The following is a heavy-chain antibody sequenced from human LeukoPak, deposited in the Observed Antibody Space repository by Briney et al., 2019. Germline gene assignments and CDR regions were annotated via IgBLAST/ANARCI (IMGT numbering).Heavy chain of an antibody. CDR1: GGTFSSYA. CDR3: AASGFGFGELPSYFYYYMDV. Sequence: ASVKVSCKASGGTFSSYAISWVRQAPGQGLEWMGGIIPIFGTANYAQKFQGRVTITADKSTSTAYMELSSLRSEDTAVYYCAASGFGFGELPSYFYYYMDVWGKGTTVTISS. D-gene: IGHD3-10*01. CDR2: IIPIFGTA. J-gene: IGHJ6*03. V-gene: IGHV1-69*06.